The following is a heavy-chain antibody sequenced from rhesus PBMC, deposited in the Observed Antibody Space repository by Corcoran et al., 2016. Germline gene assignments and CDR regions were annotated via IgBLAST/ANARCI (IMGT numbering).Heavy chain of an antibody. D-gene: IGHD6-13*01. CDR3: TTHLAWSHLNF. J-gene: IGHJ5-1*01. V-gene: IGHV4-80*01. Sequence: QVQLQASGPGLVKPSEPLSLPCDISGGYVSDDWWSWIRQSPGRGMEWVGEILANRGATNYNPSLKSRVTNSKDKPRNRFSLKLASVTAADTAVYYCTTHLAWSHLNFWGRGVLVTVAS. CDR2: ILANRGAT. CDR1: GGYVSDDW.